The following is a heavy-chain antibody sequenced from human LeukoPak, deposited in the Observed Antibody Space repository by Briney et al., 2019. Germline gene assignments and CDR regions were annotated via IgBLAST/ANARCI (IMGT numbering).Heavy chain of an antibody. J-gene: IGHJ4*02. CDR2: INPNSGGT. CDR3: ARGRVDDYPGFVDS. D-gene: IGHD4-11*01. V-gene: IGHV1-2*02. CDR1: GYTFNGYY. Sequence: ASVKVSCKASGYTFNGYYMHWVRQAPGQGLEWMGWINPNSGGTNYAQKFQGRVTMTRDTSINTAYMEVSSLRSDDTAVFYCARGRVDDYPGFVDSWGQGTLVTVSS.